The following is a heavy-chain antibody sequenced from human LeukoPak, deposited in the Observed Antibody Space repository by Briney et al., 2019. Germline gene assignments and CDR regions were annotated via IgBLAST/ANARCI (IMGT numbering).Heavy chain of an antibody. CDR3: ARDAAGSSSWYDYYYMDV. CDR1: GYTFTSYG. CDR2: ISAYNGNT. V-gene: IGHV1-18*01. D-gene: IGHD6-13*01. Sequence: ASVKVSCKASGYTFTSYGISWVRQAPGQGLEWMGWISAYNGNTNYAQKLQGRVTMTTDTSTSTAYMELRNLRSDDTAVYYCARDAAGSSSWYDYYYMDVWGKGTTVTVSS. J-gene: IGHJ6*03.